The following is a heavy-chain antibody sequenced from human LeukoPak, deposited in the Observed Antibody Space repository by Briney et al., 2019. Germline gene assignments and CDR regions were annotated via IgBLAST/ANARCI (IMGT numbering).Heavy chain of an antibody. CDR3: ATGPVVVRRLGARPNDY. CDR1: GYTFTGYY. D-gene: IGHD2-21*01. J-gene: IGHJ4*02. V-gene: IGHV1-2*02. CDR2: INPNSGGT. Sequence: ASVKVSCKASGYTFTGYYMHWVRQAPGQGLEWMGWINPNSGGTNYAQKFQGRVTMTEDTSTDTAYMELSSLRSEDTAVYYCATGPVVVRRLGARPNDYWGQGTLVTVSS.